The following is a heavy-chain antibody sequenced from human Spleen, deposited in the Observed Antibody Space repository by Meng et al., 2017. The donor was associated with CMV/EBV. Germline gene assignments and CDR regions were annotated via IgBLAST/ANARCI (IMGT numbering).Heavy chain of an antibody. Sequence: ESLKISCAASGITFSNYAMSWVRQAPGKGPEWVSRISGSGVATWYADSVKGRFTISRDNSKNTLYLQMNSLRAEDTAVYYCTRGRATGLHNPFDYWGQGTLVTVSS. V-gene: IGHV3-23*01. CDR2: ISGSGVAT. J-gene: IGHJ4*02. CDR1: GITFSNYA. D-gene: IGHD1-26*01. CDR3: TRGRATGLHNPFDY.